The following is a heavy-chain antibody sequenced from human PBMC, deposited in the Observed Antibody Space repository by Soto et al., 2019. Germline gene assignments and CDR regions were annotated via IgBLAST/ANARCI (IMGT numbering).Heavy chain of an antibody. D-gene: IGHD3-10*01. J-gene: IGHJ4*02. CDR1: GFTFTNYA. CDR3: ARDLFLQGYYGSGNYYALDY. CDR2: ISGSGTTT. V-gene: IGHV3-23*01. Sequence: EVQLLESGGGLVQPGGSLRLSCAASGFTFTNYAMNWVRQAPGKGLEWVSSISGSGTTTYYADSVQGRFTISRDNSRHTLYLEMNSLRAEDTAVYYCARDLFLQGYYGSGNYYALDYWGQGTLVTVSS.